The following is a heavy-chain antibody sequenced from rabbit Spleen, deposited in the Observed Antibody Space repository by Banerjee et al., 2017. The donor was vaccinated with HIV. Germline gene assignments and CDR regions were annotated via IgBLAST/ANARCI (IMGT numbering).Heavy chain of an antibody. CDR3: ARDLAGVIGWNFGW. D-gene: IGHD4-1*01. J-gene: IGHJ4*01. CDR2: VYGGWSGSS. CDR1: GFTISSSDY. V-gene: IGHV1S40*01. Sequence: QSLEESGGGLVKPGGTLALTCKASGFTISSSDYMCWVRQAPGKGLEWIACVYGGWSGSSYYASWAKGRFTISKTSSTTVTLQAPSLTAADTATYFCARDLAGVIGWNFGWWGPGTLVTVS.